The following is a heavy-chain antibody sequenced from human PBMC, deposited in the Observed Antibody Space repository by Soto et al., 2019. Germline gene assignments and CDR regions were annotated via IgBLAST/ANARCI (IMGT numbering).Heavy chain of an antibody. CDR1: GGSISSYY. D-gene: IGHD3-3*01. CDR3: ARGYYDFWSGYEYYFDY. Sequence: SETLSLTCTVSGGSISSYYWSWIRQPPGKGLEWIGYIYYSGSTNYNPSLKSRVTISVDTSKNQFSLKLSSVTAADTAVYYCARGYYDFWSGYEYYFDYWGQGTLVTVSS. V-gene: IGHV4-59*01. CDR2: IYYSGST. J-gene: IGHJ4*02.